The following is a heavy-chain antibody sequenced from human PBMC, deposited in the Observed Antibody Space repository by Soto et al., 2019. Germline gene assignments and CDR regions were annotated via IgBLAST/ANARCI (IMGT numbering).Heavy chain of an antibody. CDR2: IAYDGSNR. J-gene: IGHJ5*02. CDR3: ARDLQAGTDNVNWFAP. V-gene: IGHV3-30*04. D-gene: IGHD1-1*01. Sequence: QVQLVESGGGVVQPGRSLRLSCAASGFSISRSAMHWVRQAPGKGLEWVAVIAYDGSNRWYADSAKGRFTISRDNSKNTVYLEISGLIGEDTAVYYCARDLQAGTDNVNWFAPWGQGTLVTVSS. CDR1: GFSISRSA.